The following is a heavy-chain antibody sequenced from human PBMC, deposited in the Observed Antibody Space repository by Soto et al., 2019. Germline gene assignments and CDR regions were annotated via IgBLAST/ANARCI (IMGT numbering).Heavy chain of an antibody. CDR2: IYYSGST. J-gene: IGHJ1*01. CDR3: ARERRYYDSSGYYQAEYFQH. V-gene: IGHV4-30-4*01. D-gene: IGHD3-22*01. Sequence: SETLSLTCTVSGGSISSGDYYWSWIRQPPGKGLEWIGYIYYSGSTYYNPSLKSRVTISVDTSKSQFSLKLSSVTAADTAVYYCARERRYYDSSGYYQAEYFQHWGQGTLVTVSS. CDR1: GGSISSGDYY.